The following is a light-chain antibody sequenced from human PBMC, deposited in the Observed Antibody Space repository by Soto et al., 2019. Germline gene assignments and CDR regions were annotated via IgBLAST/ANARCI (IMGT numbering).Light chain of an antibody. CDR2: DAS. V-gene: IGKV1-5*01. J-gene: IGKJ1*01. Sequence: DIQMTQSPSTLSACVGDTVTVTCRASQRVSGWLAWYQQKPGEAPKLLIYDASALPRGVPSRFSGSGSGTKSTLTLASLQPDDFPTSYCQQHEPVSGTFGQGTKVAI. CDR1: QRVSGW. CDR3: QQHEPVSGT.